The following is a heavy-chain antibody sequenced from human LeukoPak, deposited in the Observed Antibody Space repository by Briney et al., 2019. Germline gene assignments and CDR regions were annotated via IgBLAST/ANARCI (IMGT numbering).Heavy chain of an antibody. V-gene: IGHV3-23*01. Sequence: SCKASGYTFTSYGISWVRQAPGKGLEWVSAISGSGGSTYYADSVKGRFTISRDNSKNTLYLQMNSLRAEDTAVYYCANGGFGELLGMDVWGQGTTVTVSS. D-gene: IGHD3-10*01. CDR2: ISGSGGST. J-gene: IGHJ6*02. CDR3: ANGGFGELLGMDV. CDR1: GYTFTSYG.